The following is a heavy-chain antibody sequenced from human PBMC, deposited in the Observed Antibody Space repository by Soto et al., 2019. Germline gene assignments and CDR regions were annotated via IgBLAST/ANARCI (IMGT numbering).Heavy chain of an antibody. J-gene: IGHJ6*02. CDR2: IYPRGGTT. D-gene: IGHD3-22*01. V-gene: IGHV1-46*01. CDR3: ARVGYSSTGTTLHFHGLDV. CDR1: WYNFTSPH. Sequence: SVKGSCKTSWYNFTSPHMHWGRQAPGQRPDSMGIIYPRGGTTIYAQKFQGRVTMTRDTSTHTLYMELSSLRSEDTAIYYCARVGYSSTGTTLHFHGLDVWGQGTTVTVSS.